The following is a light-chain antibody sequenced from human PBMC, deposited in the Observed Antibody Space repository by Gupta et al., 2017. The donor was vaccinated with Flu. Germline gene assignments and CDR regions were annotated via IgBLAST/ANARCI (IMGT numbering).Light chain of an antibody. CDR3: QVWDSSTAV. CDR1: NIGTKN. Sequence: SYDLTPPLSVSVALGQTAKITCAENNIGTKNVHWYQQKAGQAPLLVIYRDSRRPSGIPERFSASNSGNTATLTLSGAQAGDEAEYYCQVWDSSTAVFGGGTKLTVL. J-gene: IGLJ2*01. CDR2: RDS. V-gene: IGLV3-9*01.